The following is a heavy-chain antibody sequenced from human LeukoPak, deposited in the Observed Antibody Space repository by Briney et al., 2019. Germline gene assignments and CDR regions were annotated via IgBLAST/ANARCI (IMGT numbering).Heavy chain of an antibody. J-gene: IGHJ6*02. V-gene: IGHV7-4-1*02. D-gene: IGHD5-18*01. CDR2: INTNTGNP. CDR1: GYTFTSYA. CDR3: AREKYSYGYYYYGMDV. Sequence: ASVKVSCKASGYTFTSYAMNWVRQAPGQGLEWMGWINTNTGNPTYAQGFTGRFVFSLDTSVSTAYLQISSLKAEDTAVYYCAREKYSYGYYYYGMDVWGQGTTVTVSS.